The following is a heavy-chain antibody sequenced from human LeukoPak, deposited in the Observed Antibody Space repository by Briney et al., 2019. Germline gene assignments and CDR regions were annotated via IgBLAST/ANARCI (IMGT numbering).Heavy chain of an antibody. D-gene: IGHD6-19*01. J-gene: IGHJ4*02. V-gene: IGHV3-23*01. CDR3: AGGSSGWYSDY. CDR2: ISGRGVNT. CDR1: GFTFSSYA. Sequence: GGSLRLSCAASGFTFSSYAMTWVRQAPGKGLEWVSAISGRGVNTYYADSVKGRFTISRDNSKNTLYLQMNSLRAEDAAVYYCAGGSSGWYSDYWGQGTLVTVSS.